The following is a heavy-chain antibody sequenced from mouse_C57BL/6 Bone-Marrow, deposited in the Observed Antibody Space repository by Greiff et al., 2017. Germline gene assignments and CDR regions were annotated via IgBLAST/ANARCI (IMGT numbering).Heavy chain of an antibody. CDR1: GFTFSSYG. D-gene: IGHD1-1*01. V-gene: IGHV5-6*01. Sequence: EVKLVESGGDLVKPGGSLKLSCAASGFTFSSYGMSWVRQTPDKRLEWVATISSGGSYTYYPDSVKGRFTISRDNAKNTLYLQMSSLKSEDTAMYYCARHWNYVPYYAIDYWGQGTSVTVSS. CDR2: ISSGGSYT. CDR3: ARHWNYVPYYAIDY. J-gene: IGHJ4*01.